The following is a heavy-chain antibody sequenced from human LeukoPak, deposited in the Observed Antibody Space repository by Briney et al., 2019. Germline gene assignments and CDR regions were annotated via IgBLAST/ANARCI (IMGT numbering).Heavy chain of an antibody. V-gene: IGHV3-30*18. J-gene: IGHJ4*02. CDR1: GFTFSGYG. D-gene: IGHD3-22*01. CDR2: ISYDGSNK. CDR3: AKDVSSGYYYVRFDY. Sequence: PGGSLRLSCAASGFTFSGYGMRWVRPAPGKGLAWVAVISYDGSNKYYADSVKGRFTISRDNSKNTLYLQMNSLRAEDTAVYYCAKDVSSGYYYVRFDYWGQGTLVTVSS.